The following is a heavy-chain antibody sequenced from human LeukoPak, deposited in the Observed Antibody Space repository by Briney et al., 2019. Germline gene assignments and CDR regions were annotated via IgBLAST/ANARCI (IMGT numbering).Heavy chain of an antibody. CDR2: ITYDGSNK. D-gene: IGHD5-24*01. V-gene: IGHV3-30*03. CDR1: GFTFSSYG. Sequence: PGGSLRLSCAASGFTFSSYGMHWVRQAPGKWLEWVAVITYDGSNKYYADSVKGRFTISRDNSKNTLYLQMNSLRAEDTAVYYCATGEMATITRRTGAYFDYWGQGTLVTVSS. J-gene: IGHJ4*02. CDR3: ATGEMATITRRTGAYFDY.